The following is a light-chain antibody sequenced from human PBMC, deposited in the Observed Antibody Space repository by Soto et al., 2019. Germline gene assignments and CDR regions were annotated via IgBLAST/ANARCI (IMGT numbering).Light chain of an antibody. V-gene: IGLV1-40*01. J-gene: IGLJ1*01. CDR3: RSYGRSMTDYV. Sequence: QSVLTQPPSVSGAPGQRVTISCTGCSSNIGAGYDVPGYQQLPATAPKLRIFSNGNRPSGAPYRFYDCKPATSASLAISGLQAEDEADPYCRSYGRSMTDYVFGTRTKVTVL. CDR1: SSNIGAGYD. CDR2: SNG.